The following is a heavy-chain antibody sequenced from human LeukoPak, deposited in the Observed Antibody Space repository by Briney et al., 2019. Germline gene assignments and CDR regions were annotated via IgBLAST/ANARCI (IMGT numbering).Heavy chain of an antibody. CDR3: ARGSPYYDFWSGYYSNWFDP. V-gene: IGHV4-34*01. Sequence: SETLSLTCAVYGGSFSGYYWSWIRQPPGKGLEWIGEINHSGSTNYNPSLKSRVTISVDTSKNQFSLKLSSVTAADTAVYYCARGSPYYDFWSGYYSNWFDPWGQGTLVTVSS. D-gene: IGHD3-3*01. CDR1: GGSFSGYY. J-gene: IGHJ5*02. CDR2: INHSGST.